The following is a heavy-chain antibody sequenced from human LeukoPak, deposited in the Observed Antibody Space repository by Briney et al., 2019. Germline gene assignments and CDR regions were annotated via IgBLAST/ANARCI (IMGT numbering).Heavy chain of an antibody. CDR1: GYTFTGYY. Sequence: ASLKDSCKASGYTFTGYYMHWVRQAPGQGLEWMGWINPNSGGTNYAQKFQGSVTMTRDTSISTAYMELSRLRSDDTAVYYCARVARRGVFDYWGQGTLVTVSS. D-gene: IGHD1-26*01. V-gene: IGHV1-2*02. CDR2: INPNSGGT. CDR3: ARVARRGVFDY. J-gene: IGHJ4*02.